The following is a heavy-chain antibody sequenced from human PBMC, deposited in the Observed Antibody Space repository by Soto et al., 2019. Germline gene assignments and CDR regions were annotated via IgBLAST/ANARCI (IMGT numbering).Heavy chain of an antibody. V-gene: IGHV1-18*01. CDR1: GYSFTTYG. CDR2: ISAYNGNT. J-gene: IGHJ4*02. CDR3: ARAPRDIVLMMYAMDFDY. Sequence: ASVKVSCKTSGYSFTTYGITWVRQAPGQGLEWMGWISAYNGNTNYAQKLQDRVTMTTDTSTSTAYMELRSLRSDDTAVYYCARAPRDIVLMMYAMDFDYWGQGTLVTVSS. D-gene: IGHD2-8*01.